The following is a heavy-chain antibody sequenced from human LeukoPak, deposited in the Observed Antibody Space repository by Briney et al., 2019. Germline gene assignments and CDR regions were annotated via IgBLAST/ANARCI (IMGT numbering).Heavy chain of an antibody. CDR3: ARGEDCGSTSCYMGY. CDR2: IYYSGST. V-gene: IGHV4-59*08. J-gene: IGHJ4*02. Sequence: SETLSLTCTVSGGSISTYYWSWIRQPPGKGLEWIGYIYYSGSTNYNPSLKSRVTISVDTSKNQFSLNLNSVTAADTAVYYCARGEDCGSTSCYMGYWGQGTLVTVSS. D-gene: IGHD2-2*02. CDR1: GGSISTYY.